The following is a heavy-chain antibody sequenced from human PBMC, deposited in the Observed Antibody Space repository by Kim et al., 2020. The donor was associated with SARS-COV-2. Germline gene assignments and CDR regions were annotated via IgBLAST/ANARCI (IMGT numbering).Heavy chain of an antibody. D-gene: IGHD1-26*01. V-gene: IGHV1-18*01. J-gene: IGHJ4*02. CDR3: ARISIVGATTNYFDY. Sequence: QKLQGRVTMTTDTSTSTAYMELRSLRSDDTAVYYCARISIVGATTNYFDYWGQGTLVTVSS.